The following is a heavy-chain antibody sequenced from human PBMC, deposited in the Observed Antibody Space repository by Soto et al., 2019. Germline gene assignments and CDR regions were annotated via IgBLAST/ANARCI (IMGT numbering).Heavy chain of an antibody. J-gene: IGHJ4*02. Sequence: QALSLPSAISGDSVSSNSAACNLIRHSPSRGLEWLGRTYYRSKWYNDYAVSVKSRITINPDTSKNQFSLQLNSVTPEDTAVYYCARDQQWLSLAYYFDYWGQGTLVTVSS. V-gene: IGHV6-1*01. CDR3: ARDQQWLSLAYYFDY. CDR2: TYYRSKWYN. CDR1: GDSVSSNSAA. D-gene: IGHD6-19*01.